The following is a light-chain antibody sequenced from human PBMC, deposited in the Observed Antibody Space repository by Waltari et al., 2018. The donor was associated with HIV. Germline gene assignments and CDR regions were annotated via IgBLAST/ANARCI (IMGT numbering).Light chain of an antibody. Sequence: SYDLTQTPSVSVSPGQTARIHCSRGALPKKYSSWYRLKGGLAPMLLIFEDIERPSGIPERISGSGSGTGVTWTISDVQAEDEGDYFCQSTDYDGTWVFGGGTKLTVL. J-gene: IGLJ3*02. V-gene: IGLV3-25*03. CDR2: EDI. CDR3: QSTDYDGTWV. CDR1: ALPKKY.